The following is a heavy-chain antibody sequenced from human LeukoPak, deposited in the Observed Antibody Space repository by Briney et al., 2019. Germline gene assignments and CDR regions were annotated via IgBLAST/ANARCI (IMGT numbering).Heavy chain of an antibody. CDR3: ARDGPWFDF. J-gene: IGHJ4*02. V-gene: IGHV3-23*01. CDR2: ISGSGGST. CDR1: GFTFSSYA. D-gene: IGHD5-24*01. Sequence: GGSLRLSCAASGFTFSSYAMSWVRQALGKGLEWVSAISGSGGSTYYADSMKGRFTISRDNSKNTVYLQMNSLRADDTAVYFCARDGPWFDFWGQGTLVTVSS.